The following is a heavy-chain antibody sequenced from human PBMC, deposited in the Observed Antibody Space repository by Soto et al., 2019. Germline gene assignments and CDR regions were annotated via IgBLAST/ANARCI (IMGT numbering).Heavy chain of an antibody. V-gene: IGHV3-30-3*01. CDR2: ISYDGSNK. J-gene: IGHJ4*02. CDR1: GFTFSGYA. Sequence: PGGSLRLSCAASGFTFSGYAMHWVRQAPGKGLEWVAVISYDGSNKYYADSVKGRFTISRDNSKNTLYLQMNGLRPEDTAVYYCSRDQYDLSTGPNYWGPGILVTVSS. D-gene: IGHD3-9*01. CDR3: SRDQYDLSTGPNY.